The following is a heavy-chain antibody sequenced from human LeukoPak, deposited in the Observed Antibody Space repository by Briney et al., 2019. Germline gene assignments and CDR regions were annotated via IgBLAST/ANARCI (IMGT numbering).Heavy chain of an antibody. Sequence: GGSLRLSCAASAFTFSDYSMNWVRQAPGKGLEWVSYISGRSSTRYYADSVKGRFTNSRDNAKSSMYLQMNSLRAEDTAVYYCARDRLKSGSYYFDYWGQGTLVTVSS. CDR1: AFTFSDYS. V-gene: IGHV3-48*01. J-gene: IGHJ4*02. CDR3: ARDRLKSGSYYFDY. CDR2: ISGRSSTR. D-gene: IGHD1-26*01.